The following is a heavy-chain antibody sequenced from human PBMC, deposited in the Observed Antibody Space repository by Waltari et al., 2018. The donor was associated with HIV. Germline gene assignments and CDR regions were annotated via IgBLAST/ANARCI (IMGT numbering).Heavy chain of an antibody. CDR3: ARAGVARAGVVPALFDL. CDR2: AAHSGGT. J-gene: IGHJ2*01. Sequence: QVQLQESVPGLLKPSETLSLTCVVSVYSLNTDYYWGWVRQPPGKGLEWLWRAAHSGGTFHNASLKSRVAISIDRSKKQVSLKVTSVTAADTAVYYCARAGVARAGVVPALFDLWGRGTLVTVSS. CDR1: VYSLNTDYY. V-gene: IGHV4-38-2*01. D-gene: IGHD3-3*01.